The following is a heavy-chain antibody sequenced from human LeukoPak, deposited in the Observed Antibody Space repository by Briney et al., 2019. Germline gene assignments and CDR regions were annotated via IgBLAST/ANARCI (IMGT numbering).Heavy chain of an antibody. Sequence: GASVKVSCKASGYTFTSYYMHWVRQAPGQGLEWMGIINPSGGNTNYAQQFQGRVTMTRDTSTSTVYMELSSLRSEDTAVYYCARDRGLGGSCCDYWGQGTLVTVSS. J-gene: IGHJ4*02. CDR1: GYTFTSYY. CDR3: ARDRGLGGSCCDY. CDR2: INPSGGNT. D-gene: IGHD2-15*01. V-gene: IGHV1-46*01.